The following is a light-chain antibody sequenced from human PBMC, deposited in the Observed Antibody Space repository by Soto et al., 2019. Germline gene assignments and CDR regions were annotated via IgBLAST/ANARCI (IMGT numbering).Light chain of an antibody. V-gene: IGKV1-39*01. J-gene: IGKJ1*01. CDR1: QRIGKY. CDR2: AAS. Sequence: DLQMTQSPSSLSASVGDRVTVTCRASQRIGKYLNWYQLKPGRAPKLLIYAASSLQSGVPSRFSGSGSGTHFALTISSLQREDFATYYCQQSSSTRTFGQGTNVEIK. CDR3: QQSSSTRT.